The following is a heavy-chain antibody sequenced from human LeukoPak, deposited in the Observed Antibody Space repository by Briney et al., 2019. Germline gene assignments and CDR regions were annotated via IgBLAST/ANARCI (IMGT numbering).Heavy chain of an antibody. V-gene: IGHV3-21*01. CDR3: AKSLDIVVVVAATGFDY. D-gene: IGHD2-15*01. Sequence: TGGSLRLSCAASGFTFSSYSMNWVRQAPGKGLEWVSSISSSSSYIYYADSVKGRFTISRDNAKNSLYLQMNSLRAEDTAVYYCAKSLDIVVVVAATGFDYWGQGTLVTVSS. CDR1: GFTFSSYS. J-gene: IGHJ4*02. CDR2: ISSSSSYI.